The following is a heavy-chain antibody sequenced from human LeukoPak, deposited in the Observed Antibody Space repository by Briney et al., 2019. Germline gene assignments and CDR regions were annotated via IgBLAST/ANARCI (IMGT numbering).Heavy chain of an antibody. J-gene: IGHJ4*02. Sequence: GGSLRLSCAASGFTFSNSWMTWVRQVPGTGLEWVASIKEDGSEKYYVDSVKGRFTISRDNAKNSLYLQMNSLRAEDTAVFYCAIGGAVTGRWSYWGQGTLVTVSS. CDR2: IKEDGSEK. CDR1: GFTFSNSW. CDR3: AIGGAVTGRWSY. V-gene: IGHV3-7*01. D-gene: IGHD1-20*01.